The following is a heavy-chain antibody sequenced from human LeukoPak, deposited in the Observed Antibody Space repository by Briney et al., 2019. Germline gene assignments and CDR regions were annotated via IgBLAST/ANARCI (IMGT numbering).Heavy chain of an antibody. CDR3: ARGHYYYYYMDV. Sequence: ASVKVSCKASGYTFTGYYMYWVRQAPGQGLEWMGRINPNSGGTNYAQKFQGRVTMTRDTSISTAYMELSRLRSDDTAVYYCARGHYYYYYMDVWGKGTTVTVSS. CDR1: GYTFTGYY. V-gene: IGHV1-2*06. CDR2: INPNSGGT. J-gene: IGHJ6*03.